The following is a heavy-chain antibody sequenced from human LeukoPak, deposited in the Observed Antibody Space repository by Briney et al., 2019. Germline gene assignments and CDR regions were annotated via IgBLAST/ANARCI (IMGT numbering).Heavy chain of an antibody. CDR2: VYHSGST. CDR1: NYSISSGYY. Sequence: SETLSLTCTVSNYSISSGYYWGWIRQPPGKGLEWIASVYHSGSTSYNPSLKSRLTISVHKSKNQFSLKLNSVTAADTAVYYCAKSNGYGLIDIWGQGTMVTVSS. CDR3: AKSNGYGLIDI. J-gene: IGHJ3*02. D-gene: IGHD3-22*01. V-gene: IGHV4-38-2*02.